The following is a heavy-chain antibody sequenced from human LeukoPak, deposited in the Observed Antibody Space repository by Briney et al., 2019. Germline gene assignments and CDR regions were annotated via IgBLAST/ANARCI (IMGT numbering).Heavy chain of an antibody. Sequence: ASVKVSCKASGYSFTSHYMHWVRQAPGQGLEWMGIINPSDGSTSYAQKFQGRVTMTRDMSTSTVYMELSSLRSEDTAVYYCARVRSPVYDILTGRYYFDYWGQGTLVTVSS. CDR1: GYSFTSHY. J-gene: IGHJ4*02. CDR3: ARVRSPVYDILTGRYYFDY. V-gene: IGHV1-46*01. CDR2: INPSDGST. D-gene: IGHD3-9*01.